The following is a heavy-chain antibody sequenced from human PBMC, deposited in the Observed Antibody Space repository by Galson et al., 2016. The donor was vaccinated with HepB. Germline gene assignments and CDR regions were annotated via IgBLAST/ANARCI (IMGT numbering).Heavy chain of an antibody. CDR3: ARARVGYQDAFDI. V-gene: IGHV3-74*01. CDR1: GFTFSNYW. J-gene: IGHJ3*02. CDR2: IKTDGSIT. D-gene: IGHD5-18*01. Sequence: SLRLSCAASGFTFSNYWMYWVRQAPGKGMVWVSRIKTDGSITGYADSVKGRFTISRANGKKTMYLQMNSLRAEDTALYYCARARVGYQDAFDIWGQGTIVTVSS.